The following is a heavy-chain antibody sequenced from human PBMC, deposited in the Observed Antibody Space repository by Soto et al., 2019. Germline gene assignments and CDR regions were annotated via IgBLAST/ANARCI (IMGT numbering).Heavy chain of an antibody. CDR1: GFTFSSYA. CDR2: ISYDGSNK. D-gene: IGHD6-13*01. V-gene: IGHV3-30-3*01. J-gene: IGHJ4*02. Sequence: QVQLVESGGGVVQPGRSLRLSCAASGFTFSSYAMHWVRQAPGKGLEWVAVISYDGSNKYYADSVKGRFTISRDNSKNTLDLQMDRLRAEDPAVYYCARDYGGQQLVRSFDFWGQGTLVTVSS. CDR3: ARDYGGQQLVRSFDF.